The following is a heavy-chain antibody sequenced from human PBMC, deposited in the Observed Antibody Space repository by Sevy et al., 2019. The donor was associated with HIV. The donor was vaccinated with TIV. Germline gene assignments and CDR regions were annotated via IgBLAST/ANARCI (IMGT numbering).Heavy chain of an antibody. CDR3: ANGSITGAFDI. Sequence: GGSLRLSCAASGFTFSSYGMHWVRQAPGKGLEWVAVISYDGSNKYYADSVKGRFTISRDNSKNTLYLQMNSLRAEDTAVYYCANGSITGAFDIWGQGTMVTVSS. CDR1: GFTFSSYG. J-gene: IGHJ3*02. CDR2: ISYDGSNK. D-gene: IGHD3-10*01. V-gene: IGHV3-30*18.